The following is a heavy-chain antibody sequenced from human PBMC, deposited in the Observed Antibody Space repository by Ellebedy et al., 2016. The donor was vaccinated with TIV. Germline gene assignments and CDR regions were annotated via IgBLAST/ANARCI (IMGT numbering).Heavy chain of an antibody. D-gene: IGHD4-17*01. J-gene: IGHJ4*02. CDR1: GGSISSSSYY. CDR2: IYYSGST. Sequence: MPSETLSLTCTVSGGSISSSSYYWGWIRQPPGKGLEWIGSIYYSGSTYYNPSLKSRVTISVDTSKNQFSLKLSSVTAADTAVYYCARIFDYGDFDYWGQGTLVTVSS. CDR3: ARIFDYGDFDY. V-gene: IGHV4-39*01.